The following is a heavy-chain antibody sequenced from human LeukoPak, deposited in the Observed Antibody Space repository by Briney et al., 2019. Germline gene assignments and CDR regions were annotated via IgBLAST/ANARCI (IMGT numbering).Heavy chain of an antibody. D-gene: IGHD3-10*01. J-gene: IGHJ4*02. CDR2: INTNTGNP. CDR1: GYTSTGYY. Sequence: ASVKVSCKASGYTSTGYYMHWVRQAPGQGLEWMGWINTNTGNPTYAQGFTGRFVFSLDTSVSTAYLQISSLKAEDTAVYYCARKGYYGSGSYYNYWGQGTLVTVSS. V-gene: IGHV7-4-1*02. CDR3: ARKGYYGSGSYYNY.